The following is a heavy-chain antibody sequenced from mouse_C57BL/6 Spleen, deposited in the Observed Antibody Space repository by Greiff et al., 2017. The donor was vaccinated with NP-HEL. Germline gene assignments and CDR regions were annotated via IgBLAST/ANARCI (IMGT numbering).Heavy chain of an antibody. Sequence: EVKLQQSGPELVKPGASVKMSCKASGYTFTDYNMHWVKQSHGKSLEWIGYINPNNGGTSYNQKFKGKATLTVNKSSSTAYMELRSLTSEDSAVYYCAREWGWLGFDYWGQGTTLTVSS. CDR1: GYTFTDYN. CDR3: AREWGWLGFDY. J-gene: IGHJ2*01. V-gene: IGHV1-22*01. D-gene: IGHD2-3*01. CDR2: INPNNGGT.